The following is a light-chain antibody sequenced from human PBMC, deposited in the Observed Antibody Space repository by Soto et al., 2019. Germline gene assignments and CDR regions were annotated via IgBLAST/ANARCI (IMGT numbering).Light chain of an antibody. V-gene: IGLV2-23*02. CDR1: SSDVGSHNL. CDR2: GVS. Sequence: QSALTQPASVSGSPGQSITISCTGTSSDVGSHNLVSWYQPHPGQAPKLMLYGVSKRPLGVSTRFSASKSGNTASLTISGRQAEDEADYYCCSYGGSRAVFGGGTQLTVL. J-gene: IGLJ7*01. CDR3: CSYGGSRAV.